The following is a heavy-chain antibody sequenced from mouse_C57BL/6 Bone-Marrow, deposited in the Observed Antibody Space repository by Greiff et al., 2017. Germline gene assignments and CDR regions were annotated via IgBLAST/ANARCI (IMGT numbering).Heavy chain of an antibody. CDR1: GYTFTSYW. Sequence: VQLQQPGAELVKPGASVKMSCKASGYTFTSYWITWVKQRPGQGLEWIGDIYPGSGSTNYNEKFKSKATLTVDTSSSTAYMQLSSLTSEDSAVYYCARDGYYVPGYFDVWGTGTTVTVSS. D-gene: IGHD2-3*01. CDR3: ARDGYYVPGYFDV. V-gene: IGHV1-55*01. J-gene: IGHJ1*03. CDR2: IYPGSGST.